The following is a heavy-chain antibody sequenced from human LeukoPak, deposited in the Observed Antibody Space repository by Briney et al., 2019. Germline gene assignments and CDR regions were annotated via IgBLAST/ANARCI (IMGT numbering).Heavy chain of an antibody. J-gene: IGHJ4*02. V-gene: IGHV4-59*01. CDR2: IYYSGST. CDR3: ARLHESDYYDSSGYLDY. Sequence: SETLSLTCTVSGGSIGSYCWSWIRQPPGKGLEWIGYIYYSGSTNYNPSLKSRVTISVDTSKNQFSLKLSSVTAADTAVYYCARLHESDYYDSSGYLDYWGQGTLVTVSS. CDR1: GGSIGSYC. D-gene: IGHD3-22*01.